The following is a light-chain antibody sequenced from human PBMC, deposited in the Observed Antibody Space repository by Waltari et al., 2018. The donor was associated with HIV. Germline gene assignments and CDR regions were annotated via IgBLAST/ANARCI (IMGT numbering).Light chain of an antibody. J-gene: IGLJ3*02. CDR3: GTWDSSLSAWV. CDR1: SSNIGRNF. CDR2: AND. V-gene: IGLV1-51*01. Sequence: QSVLTQPPSVSAAPGQKVTLSCSGYSSNIGRNFVSWYQQIPGTAPKLLIYANDKRPSGIPDRFSGSKSGTSATLGITGLQTGDEADYYCGTWDSSLSAWVFGGGTKLTVL.